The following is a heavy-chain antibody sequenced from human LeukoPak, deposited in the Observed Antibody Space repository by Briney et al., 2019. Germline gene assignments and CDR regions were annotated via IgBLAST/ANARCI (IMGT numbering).Heavy chain of an antibody. V-gene: IGHV4-34*01. Sequence: PSETLSLTCAAYGGSFSGYYWSWIRQPPGKGLEWIGEINHSGSTNYNPSLKSRVTISVDTSKNQFSLKLSSVTAADTAVYYCARGQEYSYGYEDYWGQGTLVTVSS. CDR1: GGSFSGYY. J-gene: IGHJ4*02. D-gene: IGHD5-18*01. CDR3: ARGQEYSYGYEDY. CDR2: INHSGST.